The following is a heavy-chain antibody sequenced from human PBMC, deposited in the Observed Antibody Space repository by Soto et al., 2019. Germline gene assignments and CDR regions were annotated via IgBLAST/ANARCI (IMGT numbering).Heavy chain of an antibody. CDR2: LIPIFGTA. Sequence: QVQLVQSGAEVKKPGSSVKVSCKASGGTFSSYAISWVRQAPGQGLEWMGGLIPIFGTANYAQKFQGRVTIPEDESTSTAYMELSSLRSEDTAVYYCARGSSSWRSGGGRFDYWGQGTLVTVSS. J-gene: IGHJ4*02. V-gene: IGHV1-69*01. CDR3: ARGSSSWRSGGGRFDY. D-gene: IGHD6-13*01. CDR1: GGTFSSYA.